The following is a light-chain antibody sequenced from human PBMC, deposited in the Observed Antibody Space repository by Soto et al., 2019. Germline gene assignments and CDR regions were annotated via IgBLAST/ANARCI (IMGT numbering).Light chain of an antibody. CDR1: SSDVGGYNY. CDR2: EVS. J-gene: IGLJ1*01. V-gene: IGLV2-8*01. CDR3: SSYGGSNTFGV. Sequence: QSALTQPPSASGSPGQSATISCTGTSSDVGGYNYVSWYQQHPGKAPKLMIYEVSKRPSGVPDRFSGSKSGNTASLTVSGLQADDEADYYCSSYGGSNTFGVFGTGTKLTVL.